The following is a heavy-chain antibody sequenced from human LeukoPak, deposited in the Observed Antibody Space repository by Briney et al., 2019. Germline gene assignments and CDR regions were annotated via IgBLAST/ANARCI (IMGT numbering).Heavy chain of an antibody. J-gene: IGHJ5*02. D-gene: IGHD3-22*01. CDR1: GGSFSTYY. V-gene: IGHV4-34*01. CDR2: IYYSGST. CDR3: AAISLSITMSRNWFDP. Sequence: SETLSLTCAVYGGSFSTYYWNWIRQSPGKGLEWIGSIYYSGSTYYNPSLKSRVTISVDTSKNQFSLELSSVTAADTAVYYCAAISLSITMSRNWFDPWGQGTLVTVSS.